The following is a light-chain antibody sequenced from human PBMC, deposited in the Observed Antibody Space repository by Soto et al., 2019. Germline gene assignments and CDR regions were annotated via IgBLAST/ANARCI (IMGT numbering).Light chain of an antibody. CDR2: GAS. CDR3: QQYQSLT. V-gene: IGKV3-20*01. Sequence: IVLTQSPAILALSPGDRATLSCRASQSVSSSYLAWYQHKPGQAPRLLIHGASSSVTGIPDRFSGSGSGTDFTLTITRLEPEDFAVYYCQQYQSLTFGGGTKVDIK. CDR1: QSVSSSY. J-gene: IGKJ4*01.